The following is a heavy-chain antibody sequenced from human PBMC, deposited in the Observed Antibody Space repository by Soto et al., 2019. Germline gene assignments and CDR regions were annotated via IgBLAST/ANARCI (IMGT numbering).Heavy chain of an antibody. CDR2: IDPSDSYT. CDR3: ARPYCSSTSCYTDYYYGMDV. D-gene: IGHD2-2*02. V-gene: IGHV5-10-1*01. J-gene: IGHJ6*02. Sequence: VESLKLSCTGFGYSFTSYWISWVRQMPGKGLEWMGRIDPSDSYTNYSPSFQGHVTISADKSISTAYLQWSSLKASDTAMYYCARPYCSSTSCYTDYYYGMDVWGQGTTVTVSS. CDR1: GYSFTSYW.